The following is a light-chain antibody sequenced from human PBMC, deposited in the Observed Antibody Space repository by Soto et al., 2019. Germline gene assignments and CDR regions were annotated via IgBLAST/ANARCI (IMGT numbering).Light chain of an antibody. J-gene: IGKJ1*01. V-gene: IGKV1-8*01. CDR1: QGISSY. CDR3: QQYYSYPRT. CDR2: AAS. Sequence: TQSPSSMSASVGDRVTITCRASQGISSYLAWYQQKPGKAPKLLIYAASTLQSGVPSRFSGSGSGTDFTLTISCLQSEDFATYYCQQYYSYPRTFGQGTKVDIK.